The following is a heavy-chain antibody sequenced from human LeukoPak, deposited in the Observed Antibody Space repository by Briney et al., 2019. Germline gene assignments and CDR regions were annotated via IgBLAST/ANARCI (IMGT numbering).Heavy chain of an antibody. CDR3: ARDRDYSPDY. CDR2: ISAYSGNT. CDR1: GYTFTTNG. V-gene: IGHV1-18*01. D-gene: IGHD2-21*01. J-gene: IGHJ4*02. Sequence: ASVKVSCKASGYTFTTNGISWVRQAPGQGLEWMGWISAYSGNTIYAQKLQGRVTMTTDTSTTTAYMELRSLRSDDTAVYCCARDRDYSPDYWGQGTLVTVSS.